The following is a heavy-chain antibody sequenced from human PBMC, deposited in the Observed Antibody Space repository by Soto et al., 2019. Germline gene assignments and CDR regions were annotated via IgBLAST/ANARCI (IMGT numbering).Heavy chain of an antibody. J-gene: IGHJ4*02. D-gene: IGHD4-17*01. Sequence: SETLSLTFTVSCGAMIADYWNWMLQPPGKGLQWIGYTYYSGSTTYNPSLKSRVTISVDSSKNQFSLKLDSVTPADTAVYYCARVNHGDYLDYWGQGTLVTVSS. CDR3: ARVNHGDYLDY. V-gene: IGHV4-59*01. CDR2: TYYSGST. CDR1: CGAMIADY.